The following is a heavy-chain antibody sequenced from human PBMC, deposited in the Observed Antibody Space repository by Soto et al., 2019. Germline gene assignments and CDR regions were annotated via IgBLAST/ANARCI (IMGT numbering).Heavy chain of an antibody. D-gene: IGHD5-12*01. J-gene: IGHJ4*02. CDR3: ARAAYASGYYYFDH. V-gene: IGHV3-21*01. CDR2: ISSSSSYI. Sequence: PGGSLRLSCAASGFTFSSYSMNWVRQAPGKGLEWVSSISSSSSYIYYADSVKGRFTISRDNSKNTLFLQVNSLRAEDTAIYYCARAAYASGYYYFDHWGQGTAVTVSS. CDR1: GFTFSSYS.